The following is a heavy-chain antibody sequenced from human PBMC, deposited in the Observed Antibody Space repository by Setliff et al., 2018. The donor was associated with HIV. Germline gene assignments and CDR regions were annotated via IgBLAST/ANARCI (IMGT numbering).Heavy chain of an antibody. V-gene: IGHV4-59*01. J-gene: IGHJ4*02. CDR1: GGSISSYY. CDR3: ASLAAGRSYYFDY. D-gene: IGHD6-13*01. CDR2: IYYSGST. Sequence: PSETLSLTCTVSGGSISSYYWSWIRQPPGKGLEWIGYIYYSGSTNYNPSLKSRVTISVDTSKNQFSLKLSSVTAADTAVYYCASLAAGRSYYFDYWGQGTLVTVSS.